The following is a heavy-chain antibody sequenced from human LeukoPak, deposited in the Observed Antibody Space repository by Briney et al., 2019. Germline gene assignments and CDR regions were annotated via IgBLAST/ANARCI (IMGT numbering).Heavy chain of an antibody. CDR3: ARTGDWSYFDY. CDR1: GGSFSGYY. J-gene: IGHJ4*02. D-gene: IGHD2-21*02. CDR2: INHSGST. Sequence: SETLSLTCAVYGGSFSGYYWSWIRQPPGKGLEWIGEINHSGSTNYNPSLKSRVTISVDKSKNQFSLKLSSVTAADTAVYYCARTGDWSYFDYWGQGTLVTVSS. V-gene: IGHV4-34*01.